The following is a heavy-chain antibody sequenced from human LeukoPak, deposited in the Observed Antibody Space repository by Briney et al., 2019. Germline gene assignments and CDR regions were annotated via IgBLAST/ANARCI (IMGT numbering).Heavy chain of an antibody. Sequence: SETLSLTCTVSGGSISSSSYYWGWIRQPPGKGLEWIGSIYYSGSTYYNPSLKSRVTISVDTSKNQFSLKLSSVTAADTAVYYCARDLAVAAAGTVYYYYYMDVWGKGTTVTVSS. V-gene: IGHV4-39*07. CDR2: IYYSGST. CDR1: GGSISSSSYY. D-gene: IGHD6-13*01. J-gene: IGHJ6*03. CDR3: ARDLAVAAAGTVYYYYYMDV.